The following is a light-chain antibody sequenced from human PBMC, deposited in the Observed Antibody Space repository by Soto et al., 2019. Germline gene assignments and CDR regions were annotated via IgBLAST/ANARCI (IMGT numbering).Light chain of an antibody. Sequence: DIVLTQSPGTLSLSPGERATLSCRASQIISSTYLGWYQQKPGQAPRLLIYGASSRATGIPDRFSGSGSGTDFTLTISRLEPEDFAVYYCQQYGSSPRTFGQGTKLEIK. J-gene: IGKJ2*01. CDR2: GAS. CDR3: QQYGSSPRT. V-gene: IGKV3-20*01. CDR1: QIISSTY.